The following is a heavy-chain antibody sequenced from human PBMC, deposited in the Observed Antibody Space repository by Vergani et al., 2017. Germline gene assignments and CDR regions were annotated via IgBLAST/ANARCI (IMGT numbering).Heavy chain of an antibody. Sequence: QVQLVQSGAEVKKPGSSVKVSCKASGGTFSSYAISWVRQAPGQGLEWMGGIIPIFGTANYDQKFQGRVTITADESTSTAYMELSSLRSEDTAVYYCARFRERSTVTTEDAFDIWGQGTMVTVSS. D-gene: IGHD4-17*01. CDR2: IIPIFGTA. CDR1: GGTFSSYA. CDR3: ARFRERSTVTTEDAFDI. J-gene: IGHJ3*02. V-gene: IGHV1-69*12.